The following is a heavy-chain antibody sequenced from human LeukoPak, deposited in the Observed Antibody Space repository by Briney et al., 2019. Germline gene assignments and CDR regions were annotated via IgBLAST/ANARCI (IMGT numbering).Heavy chain of an antibody. Sequence: GGSLRLSCAASGFTFSSYAMSWVRQAPGKGLEWVSAINTNGGSTYYADSVKGRFTISRDNSKSTLYLQMSSLRAEDTAVYYCARSAGRYYYYGVDVWGQGTTVTVSS. CDR1: GFTFSSYA. CDR2: INTNGGST. V-gene: IGHV3-23*01. CDR3: ARSAGRYYYYGVDV. J-gene: IGHJ6*02.